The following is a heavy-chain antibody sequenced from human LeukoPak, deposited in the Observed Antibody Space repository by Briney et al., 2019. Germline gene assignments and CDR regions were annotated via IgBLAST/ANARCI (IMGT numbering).Heavy chain of an antibody. CDR3: ARGPLGSSSWYFLDPYFDY. V-gene: IGHV1-46*01. CDR1: GYTFTSYY. D-gene: IGHD6-13*01. CDR2: INPSGGST. Sequence: ASVKVSCKASGYTFTSYYMHWVRQAPGQGLEWMGIINPSGGSTSYAQKFQGRVTMTRDTSTSTVYMELNSLRSEDTAVYYCARGPLGSSSWYFLDPYFDYWGQGTLVTVPS. J-gene: IGHJ4*02.